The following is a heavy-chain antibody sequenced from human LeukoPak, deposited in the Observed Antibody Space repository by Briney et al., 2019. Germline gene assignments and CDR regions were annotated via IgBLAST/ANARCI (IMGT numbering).Heavy chain of an antibody. D-gene: IGHD3-22*01. CDR1: GGTFSSYA. CDR3: ASDGVDYYDSSGSSQFDY. Sequence: SVKISCKASGGTFSSYAISWVRQAPGQGLEWMGTIIPIFGIANYAQKFQGRVTIIADKSTSRAYMELSSLRSEDTAVYYCASDGVDYYDSSGSSQFDYWGQGTLVTVSS. CDR2: IIPIFGIA. J-gene: IGHJ4*02. V-gene: IGHV1-69*04.